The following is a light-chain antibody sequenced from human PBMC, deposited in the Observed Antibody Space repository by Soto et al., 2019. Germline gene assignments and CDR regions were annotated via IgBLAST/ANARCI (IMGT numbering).Light chain of an antibody. J-gene: IGLJ1*01. CDR2: DVS. CDR1: SSDVGGHNS. Sequence: QSALPQPASVSGCPGQSITVSCTCSSSDVGGHNSVSWYRQDPGKAPKLMIYDVSNRPSGVSDRFSGSKSGNTASLTISGLQIEDEADYYCSSFTSSVTYVFGTGTKVTVL. CDR3: SSFTSSVTYV. V-gene: IGLV2-14*01.